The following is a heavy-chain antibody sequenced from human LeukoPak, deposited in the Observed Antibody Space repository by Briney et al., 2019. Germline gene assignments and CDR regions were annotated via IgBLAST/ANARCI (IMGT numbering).Heavy chain of an antibody. D-gene: IGHD4-17*01. V-gene: IGHV4-59*08. CDR2: IYYSGST. CDR1: GGSISSYY. J-gene: IGHJ6*03. Sequence: SETLSFTCTVSGGSISSYYWSWIRQPPGKGLEWIGYIYYSGSTNYNPSLKSRVTISVDTSKNQFSLKLSSVTAADTAVYYCARLPYGDYYYYMDVWGKGTTVTVSS. CDR3: ARLPYGDYYYYMDV.